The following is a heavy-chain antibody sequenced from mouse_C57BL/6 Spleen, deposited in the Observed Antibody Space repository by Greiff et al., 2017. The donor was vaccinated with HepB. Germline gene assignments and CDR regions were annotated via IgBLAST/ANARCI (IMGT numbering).Heavy chain of an antibody. CDR2: IYPGDGYT. D-gene: IGHD1-1*01. Sequence: VQLQQSGPELVKPGASVKISCKASGYAFSSSWMNWVKQRPGKGLEWIGRIYPGDGYTNYNGKFKGKATLTADKSSSTAYMQLSSLTSEDSAVYFCASSEGSLDYWGQGTTLTVSS. CDR3: ASSEGSLDY. V-gene: IGHV1-82*01. J-gene: IGHJ2*01. CDR1: GYAFSSSW.